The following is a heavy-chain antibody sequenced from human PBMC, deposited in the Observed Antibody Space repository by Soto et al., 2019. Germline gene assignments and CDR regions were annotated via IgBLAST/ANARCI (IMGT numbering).Heavy chain of an antibody. CDR3: ARDRGEYTSSWFWYFSH. Sequence: KSSETLSLTCSVSGASISSFNWNWVRQPAGKGPEWVGRLNIAGTINYNPSLKSRITMSMDTSKNQISLHLRSVTAADTAIYYCARDRGEYTSSWFWYFSHWSHGTLVTVSS. CDR1: GASISSFN. V-gene: IGHV4-4*07. J-gene: IGHJ2*01. CDR2: LNIAGTI. D-gene: IGHD6-13*01.